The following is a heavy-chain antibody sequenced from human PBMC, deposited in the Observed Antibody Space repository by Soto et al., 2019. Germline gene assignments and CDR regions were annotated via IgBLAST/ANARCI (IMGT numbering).Heavy chain of an antibody. D-gene: IGHD2-15*01. CDR1: GFMFDGYC. CDR3: ARWGCSGSNCNLNQRSYDL. V-gene: IGHV3-33*03. Sequence: GGSLILSCPASGFMFDGYCVHRVRQATGKGLEWVAVIWYDGSNKYYTDSVKGRFTISRDNSKNTMSLQMNSLRAEDTAVYYCARWGCSGSNCNLNQRSYDLWGQGTLVTVSS. J-gene: IGHJ4*02. CDR2: IWYDGSNK.